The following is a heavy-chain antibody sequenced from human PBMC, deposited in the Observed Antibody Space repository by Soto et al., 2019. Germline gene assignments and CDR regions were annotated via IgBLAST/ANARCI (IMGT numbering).Heavy chain of an antibody. CDR3: ARQIYDSDTGPNFQYYFDS. CDR2: IAPSDYQT. V-gene: IGHV5-10-1*01. CDR1: GNSITSYW. D-gene: IGHD3-22*01. J-gene: IGHJ4*02. Sequence: GESLKIYCKGSGNSITSYWITWVRKKPGKGLEWMGRIAPSDYQTYYSPSFRGHVTISATTSITTVFLQWSRLMASDTAMYYCARQIYDSDTGPNFQYYFDSWGQGTPVTVSS.